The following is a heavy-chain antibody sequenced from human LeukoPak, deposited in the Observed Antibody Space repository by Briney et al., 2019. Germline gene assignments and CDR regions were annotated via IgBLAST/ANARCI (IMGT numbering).Heavy chain of an antibody. Sequence: GGSLRLSCAASGFTFSNSGMHWVRQAPGKGLEWVAVISFDGSNKNFADSVKGRFTVSRDNSKNTLYLQMNSLRAEDTAVYYCAKGSSIFYYYYGMDVWGQGTTVTVSS. J-gene: IGHJ6*02. CDR3: AKGSSIFYYYYGMDV. D-gene: IGHD6-13*01. CDR2: ISFDGSNK. V-gene: IGHV3-30*18. CDR1: GFTFSNSG.